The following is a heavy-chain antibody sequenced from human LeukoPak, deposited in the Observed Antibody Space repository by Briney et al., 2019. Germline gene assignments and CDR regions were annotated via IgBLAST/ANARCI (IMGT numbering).Heavy chain of an antibody. Sequence: GGSLRRSCAASGFTFSSYGMHWVRQAPGKGLEWVAVIWYDGSNKYYADSVKGRFTISRDNSKNTLYLQMNSLRAEDTAVYYCARDPSNYVGDYYYYGMDVWGQGTTVTVSS. CDR1: GFTFSSYG. D-gene: IGHD4-11*01. CDR2: IWYDGSNK. V-gene: IGHV3-33*01. CDR3: ARDPSNYVGDYYYYGMDV. J-gene: IGHJ6*02.